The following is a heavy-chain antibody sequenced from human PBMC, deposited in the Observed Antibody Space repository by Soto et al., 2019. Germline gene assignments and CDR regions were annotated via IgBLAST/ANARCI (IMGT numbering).Heavy chain of an antibody. CDR2: ISGSGGST. J-gene: IGHJ4*02. D-gene: IGHD6-19*01. CDR1: GFTFSSYA. V-gene: IGHV3-23*01. CDR3: AKDTIKIRAVTGGYYFDY. Sequence: EVQLLESGGGLVQPGGSLRLSCAASGFTFSSYAMSWVRQAPGKGLEWVSGISGSGGSTNYADSVKGRFTISRDNSKNTLYLQMNSLRAEDTAVYLCAKDTIKIRAVTGGYYFDYWGRGTLVTVSS.